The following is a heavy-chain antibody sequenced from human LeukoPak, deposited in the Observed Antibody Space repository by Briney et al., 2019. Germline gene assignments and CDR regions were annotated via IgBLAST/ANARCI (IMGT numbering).Heavy chain of an antibody. CDR3: AAILQQWLPPDY. CDR1: GGSISSYY. J-gene: IGHJ4*02. V-gene: IGHV4-59*01. CDR2: IYYSGST. D-gene: IGHD6-19*01. Sequence: PSETLSLTCTVSGGSISSYYWGWIRQPPGKGLEWIGYIYYSGSTNYNPSLKSRVTISVDTSKNQFSLKLSSVTAADTAVYYCAAILQQWLPPDYWGQGTLVTVSS.